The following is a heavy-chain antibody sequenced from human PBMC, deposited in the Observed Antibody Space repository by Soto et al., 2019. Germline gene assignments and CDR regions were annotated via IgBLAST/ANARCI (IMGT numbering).Heavy chain of an antibody. Sequence: QVQLVQSGAEVKKPGSSVKDSCKASGGTFSSYTISWVRQAPGQGLEWMGRIIPILGIANYAQKFQGRVTITADKSTSTAYMELSSLRSEDTAVYYCARAPAGIAVAGRFDPWGQGTLVTVSS. V-gene: IGHV1-69*02. CDR2: IIPILGIA. CDR3: ARAPAGIAVAGRFDP. D-gene: IGHD6-19*01. J-gene: IGHJ5*02. CDR1: GGTFSSYT.